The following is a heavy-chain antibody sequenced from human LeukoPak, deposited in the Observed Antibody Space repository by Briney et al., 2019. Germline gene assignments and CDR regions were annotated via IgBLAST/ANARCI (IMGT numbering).Heavy chain of an antibody. CDR3: ARHDRLGAKYPYGPMYY. J-gene: IGHJ4*02. CDR2: ISYSGST. Sequence: SETLSLTCTVSGGSISSDYWSWIRQPPGKELEWIGYISYSGSTKYNPSLKSRVTISVDTSKNQFSLRLSSVTAADTAVYYCARHDRLGAKYPYGPMYYWDQGTLVTVSS. V-gene: IGHV4-59*08. D-gene: IGHD3-16*01. CDR1: GGSISSDY.